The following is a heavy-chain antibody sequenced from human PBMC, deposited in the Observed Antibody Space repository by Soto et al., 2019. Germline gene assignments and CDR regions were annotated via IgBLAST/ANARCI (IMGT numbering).Heavy chain of an antibody. CDR2: IYHSGST. V-gene: IGHV4-59*12. Sequence: SETLSLTCSVSGGSISSYYWSWTRQPPGKGLEWIGYIYHSGSTYYNPSLKSRVTISVDRSKNQFSLKLSSVTAADTAVYYCARVPDVWGQGTTVTVSS. CDR1: GGSISSYY. CDR3: ARVPDV. J-gene: IGHJ6*02.